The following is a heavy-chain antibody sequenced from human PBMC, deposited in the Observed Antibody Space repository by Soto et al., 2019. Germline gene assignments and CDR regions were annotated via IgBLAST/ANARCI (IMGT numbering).Heavy chain of an antibody. CDR3: GGPGSSSSCYSRYYGMDV. CDR1: GGTFRSYA. Sequence: QVQLVQSGAELKKPGSSVKFSCKASGGTFRSYAIIWVRQAPGQGLEWMGGIIPIFGTANYAQKFQGRVTITADESTSTAYMELSSLRSEDTAVYYCGGPGSSSSCYSRYYGMDVWGQGPKVTVSS. D-gene: IGHD6-13*01. V-gene: IGHV1-69*01. J-gene: IGHJ6*02. CDR2: IIPIFGTA.